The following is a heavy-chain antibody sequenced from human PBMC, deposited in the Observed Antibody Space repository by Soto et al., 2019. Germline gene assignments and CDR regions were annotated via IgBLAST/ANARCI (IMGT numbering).Heavy chain of an antibody. J-gene: IGHJ4*02. V-gene: IGHV3-23*01. CDR1: GFTFYNYD. CDR3: AKGMYDYGDYFDS. Sequence: EVQLLESGGGLVQPGGSLRLSCAASGFTFYNYDMNWVRQAPGKGLEWVSGISGSGGSTSYADSVNGRFTISKHNSKNTVYLQMSSLRAEDTAVDYCAKGMYDYGDYFDSWGRVTLVTVSS. CDR2: ISGSGGST. D-gene: IGHD4-17*01.